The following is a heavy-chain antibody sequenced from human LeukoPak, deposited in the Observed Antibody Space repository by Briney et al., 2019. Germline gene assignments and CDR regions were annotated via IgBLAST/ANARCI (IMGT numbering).Heavy chain of an antibody. J-gene: IGHJ4*02. CDR3: ARGPIYDILTGYYISYFDY. D-gene: IGHD3-9*01. CDR2: ISSSSSYT. V-gene: IGHV3-11*06. CDR1: GFTFSDYY. Sequence: GGSLRLSCAASGFTFSDYYMSWIRQDPGKGLEWVSYISSSSSYTNYADSVKGRFTISRDNAKNSLYLQMNSLRAEDTAVYYCARGPIYDILTGYYISYFDYWGQGTLVTVSS.